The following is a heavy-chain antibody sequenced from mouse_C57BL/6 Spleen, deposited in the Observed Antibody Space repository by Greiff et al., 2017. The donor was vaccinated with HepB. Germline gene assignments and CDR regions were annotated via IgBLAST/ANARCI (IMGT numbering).Heavy chain of an antibody. CDR3: ARSYYYGSSYGVYFDY. CDR1: GYTFTSYD. J-gene: IGHJ2*01. D-gene: IGHD1-1*01. CDR2: IYPRDGST. V-gene: IGHV1-85*01. Sequence: VKLMESGPELVKPGASVKLSCKASGYTFTSYDINWVKQRPGQGLEWIGWIYPRDGSTKYNEKFKGKATLTVDTSSSTAYMELHSLTSEDSAVYFCARSYYYGSSYGVYFDYWGQGTTLTVSS.